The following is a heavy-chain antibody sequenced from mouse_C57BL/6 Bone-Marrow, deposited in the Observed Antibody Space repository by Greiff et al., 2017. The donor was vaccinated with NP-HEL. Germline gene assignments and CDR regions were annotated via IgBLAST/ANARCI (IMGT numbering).Heavy chain of an antibody. D-gene: IGHD1-1*01. V-gene: IGHV1-4*01. Sequence: QVQLQQSGAELARPGASVKMSCKASGYTFTSYTMHWVNQRPGQGLEWIGYINPSSGYTKYNQKFKDKATLTADKSSSTAYRQLSSLTSEDTAVYYCARSYYYGSSSWYFDVWGTGTTVTVSS. CDR3: ARSYYYGSSSWYFDV. J-gene: IGHJ1*03. CDR1: GYTFTSYT. CDR2: INPSSGYT.